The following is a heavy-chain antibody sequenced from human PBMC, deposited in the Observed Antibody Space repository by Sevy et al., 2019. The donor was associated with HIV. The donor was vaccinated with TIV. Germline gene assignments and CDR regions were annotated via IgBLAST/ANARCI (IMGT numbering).Heavy chain of an antibody. CDR3: AKDYSAGITMVRGAYRARGDYFDY. D-gene: IGHD3-10*01. CDR2: ISYDEAHK. Sequence: GGSLRLSCVTSGFTFRTSGMHWVRQSPGKGLEWVAVISYDEAHKNYADSVKGRFSISKDNSKNKLYLQMSSLRTEDRAVYYCAKDYSAGITMVRGAYRARGDYFDYWGQGTQVTVSS. CDR1: GFTFRTSG. J-gene: IGHJ4*02. V-gene: IGHV3-30*18.